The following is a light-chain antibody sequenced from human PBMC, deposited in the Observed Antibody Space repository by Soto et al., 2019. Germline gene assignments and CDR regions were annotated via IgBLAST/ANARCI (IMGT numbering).Light chain of an antibody. CDR2: AAS. Sequence: EIVVTQSPDTLSLSPGEGAALSCRASPSVSSNYLAWYQQRPGQAPRLLIYAASNRAAGIQDRFTGSGSGTGCTLTIRRLEPEDFAVYYCQQYGSSPATFRQGTKLEIK. CDR1: PSVSSNY. CDR3: QQYGSSPAT. J-gene: IGKJ2*01. V-gene: IGKV3-20*01.